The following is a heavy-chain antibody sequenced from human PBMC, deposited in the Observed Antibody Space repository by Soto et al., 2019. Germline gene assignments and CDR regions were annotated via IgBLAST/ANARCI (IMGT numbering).Heavy chain of an antibody. J-gene: IGHJ5*02. Sequence: EVQLVESGGGLVQPGRSLRLSCAASGFTFDDYAMHWVRQAPGKGLEWVSGISWNSGSIGYADSVKGRFTISRDNAKNSLYLQMNSLRAEDTALYYCAKAGTVYSNYNWFDPWGQGTLVTVSS. CDR3: AKAGTVYSNYNWFDP. V-gene: IGHV3-9*01. CDR2: ISWNSGSI. CDR1: GFTFDDYA. D-gene: IGHD4-4*01.